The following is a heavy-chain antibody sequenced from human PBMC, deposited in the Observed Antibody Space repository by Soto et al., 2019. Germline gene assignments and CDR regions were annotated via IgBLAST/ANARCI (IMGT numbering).Heavy chain of an antibody. CDR2: IYYSGST. J-gene: IGHJ5*02. D-gene: IGHD3-9*01. CDR3: ARGGYYDILKWFDP. Sequence: SETLSLTCTVSGVSVISGSYYWILIRQPPGKGLEWIGYIYYSGSTNYNPSLKSRVTISVDTSKNQFSLKLSSVTAADTAVYYCARGGYYDILKWFDPCGQGPVLTVLL. CDR1: GVSVISGSYY. V-gene: IGHV4-61*01.